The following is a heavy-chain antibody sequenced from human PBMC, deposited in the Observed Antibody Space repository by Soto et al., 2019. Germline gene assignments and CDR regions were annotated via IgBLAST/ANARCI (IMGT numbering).Heavy chain of an antibody. V-gene: IGHV3-21*01. CDR2: ISSSSSYI. CDR3: EGIDCSCGSSYGPYYNYYCMDL. D-gene: IGHD2-15*01. Sequence: EVQLVESGGGLVKPGGSLRLSCAASGFTFSSYSMNWVRQAPGKGLEWVSSISSSSSYIYYADSVKGRFTISRDNPKNNSCVQIKSIRDEETAGFYCEGIDCSCGSSYGPYYNYYCMDLWGQGTTVTVSS. CDR1: GFTFSSYS. J-gene: IGHJ6*02.